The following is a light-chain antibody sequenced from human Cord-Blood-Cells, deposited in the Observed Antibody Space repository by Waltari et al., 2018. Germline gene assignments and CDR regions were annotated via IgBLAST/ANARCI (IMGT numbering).Light chain of an antibody. V-gene: IGKV3-15*01. J-gene: IGKJ1*01. CDR3: QQYNNWPQT. CDR1: QSVSRN. Sequence: EIVMTQSPATLSVSPGERATLSCRASQSVSRNLAWYQQKPGQAPRLLIYGASTRATGIPARFSCSGSETEFTLTISSLQSEDFAVYYCQQYNNWPQTFGQGTKVEIK. CDR2: GAS.